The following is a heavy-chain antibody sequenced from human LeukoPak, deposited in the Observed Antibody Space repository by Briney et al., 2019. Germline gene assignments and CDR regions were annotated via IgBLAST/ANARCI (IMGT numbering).Heavy chain of an antibody. J-gene: IGHJ6*02. Sequence: SETLSLTCTVSGGSISSYYWSWIRQPPGKGLEWIGYIYYGGSTNYNPSLKSRVTISVDTSKNQSSLKLSSVTAADTAVYYCARIAYYYDSSGSDYGMDVWGQGTTVTVSS. CDR2: IYYGGST. D-gene: IGHD3-22*01. V-gene: IGHV4-59*08. CDR1: GGSISSYY. CDR3: ARIAYYYDSSGSDYGMDV.